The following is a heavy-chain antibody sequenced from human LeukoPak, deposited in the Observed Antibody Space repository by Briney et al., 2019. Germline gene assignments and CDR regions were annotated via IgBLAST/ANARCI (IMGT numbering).Heavy chain of an antibody. D-gene: IGHD3-16*01. Sequence: SETLSLTCTVYGGSISSSSYYWGWIRQPPGKGLEWIGRIYYSGSTYYNPSLKSRVTISVDTSKNQFSLKLISVSAADTAVYYCERHLFFRDMITFGGGRPYYFDYWGQGTLVTVSS. CDR3: ERHLFFRDMITFGGGRPYYFDY. J-gene: IGHJ4*02. V-gene: IGHV4-39*01. CDR1: GGSISSSSYY. CDR2: IYYSGST.